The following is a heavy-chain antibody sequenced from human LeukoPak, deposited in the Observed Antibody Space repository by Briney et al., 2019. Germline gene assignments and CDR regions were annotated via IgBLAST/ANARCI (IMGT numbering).Heavy chain of an antibody. J-gene: IGHJ6*03. D-gene: IGHD3-16*01. Sequence: ASVKVSCKASGYTFTSYGISWVRPAPGQGLEWMGWINAYNGNTNYAQKLQGRVTMTTDTSTSTAYMKVRSLRSDDTAVYYCARDGGYLDYYYYMDVWGKGTTVTVSS. V-gene: IGHV1-18*01. CDR1: GYTFTSYG. CDR3: ARDGGYLDYYYYMDV. CDR2: INAYNGNT.